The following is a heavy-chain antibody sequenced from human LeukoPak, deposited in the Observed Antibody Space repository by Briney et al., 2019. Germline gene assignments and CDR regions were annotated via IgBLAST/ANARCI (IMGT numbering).Heavy chain of an antibody. CDR1: GFTVSSNY. CDR3: ARVVRDFDWLFVDDAFDI. D-gene: IGHD3-9*01. Sequence: GGSLRLSCAASGFTVSSNYMSWVRQAPGKGLEWVSVIYSGGSTYYADSVKGRFTISRDNSKNTLYLQMNSVRAEDTAVYYCARVVRDFDWLFVDDAFDIWGQGTMVTVSS. CDR2: IYSGGST. J-gene: IGHJ3*02. V-gene: IGHV3-66*01.